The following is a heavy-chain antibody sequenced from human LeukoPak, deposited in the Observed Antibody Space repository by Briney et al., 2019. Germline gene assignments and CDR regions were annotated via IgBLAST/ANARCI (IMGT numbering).Heavy chain of an antibody. CDR1: GGSISSYY. CDR2: IYYSGGT. V-gene: IGHV4-59*01. CDR3: ARDPGLPYRGYSGYGEFDP. J-gene: IGHJ5*02. Sequence: SETLSLTCTVSGGSISSYYWSWIRQPPGKGLEWIGYIYYSGGTNYNPSLKSRVTISVDTSKNQFSLKLSSVTAADTAVYYCARDPGLPYRGYSGYGEFDPWGQGTLVTVSS. D-gene: IGHD5-12*01.